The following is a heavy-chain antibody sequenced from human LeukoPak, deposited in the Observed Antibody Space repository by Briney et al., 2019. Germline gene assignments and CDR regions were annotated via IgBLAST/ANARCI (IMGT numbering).Heavy chain of an antibody. V-gene: IGHV3-30*19. D-gene: IGHD3-10*01. CDR1: GFTFSSYG. CDR3: AREFADEATYYYYGMDV. Sequence: GGSLRLSCAASGFTFSSYGMHWVRQAPGKGLEWVAVISYDGSNKYYADSVKGRFTISRDNSKNTLYLQMNSLRAEDTAVYYCAREFADEATYYYYGMDVWGQGTTVTVSS. CDR2: ISYDGSNK. J-gene: IGHJ6*02.